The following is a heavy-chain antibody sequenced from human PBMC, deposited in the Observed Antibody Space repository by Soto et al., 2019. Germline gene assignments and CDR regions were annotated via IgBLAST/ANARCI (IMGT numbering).Heavy chain of an antibody. CDR1: GCTFNNYV. J-gene: IGHJ5*02. CDR3: ARGLLWFGES. Sequence: SVKVSCKASGCTFNNYVIHWVRQAPGQGLEWMAGIIPIFGTANYAQKFQGRVTITADKYTSTAYMELNSLRSDDTAVYYCARGLLWFGESWGQGTLVNVSS. D-gene: IGHD3-10*01. CDR2: IIPIFGTA. V-gene: IGHV1-69*06.